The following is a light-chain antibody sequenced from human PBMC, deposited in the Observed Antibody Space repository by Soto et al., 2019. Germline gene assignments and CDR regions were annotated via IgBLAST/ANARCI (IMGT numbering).Light chain of an antibody. J-gene: IGKJ2*01. V-gene: IGKV3-20*01. CDR2: GAT. CDR3: QLYGSSPRYT. CDR1: QSISSTY. Sequence: DIVLTQSPGTLSLSPGERATLTCRASQSISSTYLAWYQQKPGLAPRLLIHGATSRATGIPGRFIGSGSGTDFTLIISRLEPEDFAVYFCQLYGSSPRYTFGQGTKLEIK.